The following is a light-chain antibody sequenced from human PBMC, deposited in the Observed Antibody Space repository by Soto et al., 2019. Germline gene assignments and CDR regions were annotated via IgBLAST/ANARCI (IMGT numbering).Light chain of an antibody. V-gene: IGLV3-25*03. J-gene: IGLJ2*01. CDR2: KDS. Sequence: SYELTQPPSVSVSPGQTARITCSGDALPKQYAYWYQQKPCQAPVLVIYKDSERPSGIPERFSGSSSGTTVTLTISGVQAEDEADYYCQSADSSGPYHVVFGGGTKLTVL. CDR1: ALPKQY. CDR3: QSADSSGPYHVV.